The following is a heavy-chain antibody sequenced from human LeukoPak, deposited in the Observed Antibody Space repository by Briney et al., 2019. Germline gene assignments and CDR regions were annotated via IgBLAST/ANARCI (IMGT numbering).Heavy chain of an antibody. CDR2: IIPIFGTA. J-gene: IGHJ4*02. Sequence: ASVKVSCKASGGTFSSYAISWVRQAPGQGLEWMGGIIPIFGTANYAQKFQGRVTMTRDTSTSTVYMELSSLRSEDTAVYYCARGKGQQLVKIYDYWGQGTLVTVSS. CDR3: ARGKGQQLVKIYDY. V-gene: IGHV1-69*05. CDR1: GGTFSSYA. D-gene: IGHD6-13*01.